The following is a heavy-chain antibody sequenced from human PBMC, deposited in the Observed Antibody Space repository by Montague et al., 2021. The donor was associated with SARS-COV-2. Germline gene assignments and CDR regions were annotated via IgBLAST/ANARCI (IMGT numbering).Heavy chain of an antibody. CDR3: ARDPAYSAFDF. D-gene: IGHD1-26*01. CDR1: GFTFSTDW. CDR2: IKQDGSTR. Sequence: SLRLSCAASGFTFSTDWMSWVRQAPGKGLVCVANIKQDGSTRNYVDSVKGRFTISRDNAENSESLQMNSLRAEDTAIYYCARDPAYSAFDFWSQGTLVTVSS. J-gene: IGHJ3*01. V-gene: IGHV3-7*01.